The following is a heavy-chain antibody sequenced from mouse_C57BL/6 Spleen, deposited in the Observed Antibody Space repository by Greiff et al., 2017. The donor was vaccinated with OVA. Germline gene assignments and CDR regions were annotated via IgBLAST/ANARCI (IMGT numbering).Heavy chain of an antibody. CDR2: IDPSDSYT. D-gene: IGHD2-3*01. J-gene: IGHJ2*01. V-gene: IGHV1-50*01. CDR3: ARGWLGNYFDY. Sequence: QVQLKQPGAELVKPGASVKLSCKASGYTFTSYWMQWVKQRPGQGLEWIGEIDPSDSYTNYNQKFKGKATLTVDTSSSTAYMQLSSLTSEDSAVYYCARGWLGNYFDYWGQGTTLTVSS. CDR1: GYTFTSYW.